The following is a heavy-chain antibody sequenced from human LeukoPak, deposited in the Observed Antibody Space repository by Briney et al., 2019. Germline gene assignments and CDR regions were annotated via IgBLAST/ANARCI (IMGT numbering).Heavy chain of an antibody. Sequence: ASVKVSCKDSGYTFTSYDINWVRQATGQGLEWMGWMNPNSGNTGYAQKFQGRVTMTRNTSISTAYMELSSLRSEDTAVYYCARGRRLRLGELFFYWGQGTLVTVSS. D-gene: IGHD3-16*01. CDR1: GYTFTSYD. V-gene: IGHV1-8*01. CDR2: MNPNSGNT. CDR3: ARGRRLRLGELFFY. J-gene: IGHJ4*02.